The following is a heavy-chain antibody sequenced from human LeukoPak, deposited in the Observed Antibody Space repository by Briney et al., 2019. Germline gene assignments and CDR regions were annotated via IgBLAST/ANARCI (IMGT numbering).Heavy chain of an antibody. CDR1: GGSISGYY. V-gene: IGHV4-4*07. Sequence: PSETLSLTCTVSGGSISGYYWNWIRQPAGKRLEWLGRIYNSGSTDYNSSLRSRLTMSVDTSKSQFSLKLTSVTAADTAVYYCAREHRDYEGSGYYVDYWGQGTLVTVSS. J-gene: IGHJ4*02. CDR3: AREHRDYEGSGYYVDY. D-gene: IGHD3-3*01. CDR2: IYNSGST.